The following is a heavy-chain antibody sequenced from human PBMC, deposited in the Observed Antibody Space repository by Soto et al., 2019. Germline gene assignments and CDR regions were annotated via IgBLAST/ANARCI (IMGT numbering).Heavy chain of an antibody. Sequence: ASGKVSCKASGYTFTGYHIHWVRQAPGQGLEWMGWINPHSGGTDYAQKFQGRVTMTRDTSISTAYMEVGRLRSDDTAEYYCARSDCSSTSCYTDYYYGMDVWGQGTTVTVSS. V-gene: IGHV1-2*02. CDR2: INPHSGGT. CDR1: GYTFTGYH. D-gene: IGHD2-2*02. CDR3: ARSDCSSTSCYTDYYYGMDV. J-gene: IGHJ6*02.